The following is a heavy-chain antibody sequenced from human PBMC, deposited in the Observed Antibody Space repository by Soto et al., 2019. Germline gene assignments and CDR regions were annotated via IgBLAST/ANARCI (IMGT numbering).Heavy chain of an antibody. CDR2: ISYDGSNK. D-gene: IGHD3-22*01. CDR3: AKDEEADYYDSTNPGY. Sequence: QVQLVESGGGVVQPGRSLRLSCAASGFTFSSYGMHWVRQAPGKGLEWVAVISYDGSNKYYADSVKGRFTISRDNSKNTLYLKMNSMRAEDTAVYYCAKDEEADYYDSTNPGYWGQGTLVTVSS. V-gene: IGHV3-30*18. CDR1: GFTFSSYG. J-gene: IGHJ4*02.